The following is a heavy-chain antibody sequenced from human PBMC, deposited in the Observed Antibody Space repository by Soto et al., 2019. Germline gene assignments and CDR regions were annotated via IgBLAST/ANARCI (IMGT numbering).Heavy chain of an antibody. J-gene: IGHJ6*02. D-gene: IGHD5-18*01. CDR2: ISYDGSNK. Sequence: GGSLRLSCAASGFTFSSYGMHWVRQAPGKGLEWVAVISYDGSNKYYADSVKGRFTISRDNSKNTLYLQMNSLRAEDTAVYYCASGYSYGSDYYYGMDVWGQGTTVTVSS. CDR3: ASGYSYGSDYYYGMDV. V-gene: IGHV3-30*03. CDR1: GFTFSSYG.